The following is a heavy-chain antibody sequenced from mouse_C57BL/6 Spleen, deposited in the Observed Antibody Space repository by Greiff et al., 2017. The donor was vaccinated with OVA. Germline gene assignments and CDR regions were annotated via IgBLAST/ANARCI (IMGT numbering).Heavy chain of an antibody. J-gene: IGHJ2*01. CDR2: IDPETGGT. CDR1: GYTFTDYE. V-gene: IGHV1-15*01. Sequence: QVQLQQSGAELVRPGASVTLSCKASGYTFTDYEMHWVKQTPVHGLEWIGAIDPETGGTAYNQKFKGKAILTADKSSSTAYMELLSLTSEDSAVYYCTRWRLRRGGYFDYWGQGTTLTVSS. D-gene: IGHD2-4*01. CDR3: TRWRLRRGGYFDY.